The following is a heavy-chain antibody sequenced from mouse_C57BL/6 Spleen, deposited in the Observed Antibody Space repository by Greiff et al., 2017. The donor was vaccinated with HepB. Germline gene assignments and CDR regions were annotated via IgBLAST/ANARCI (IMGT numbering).Heavy chain of an antibody. CDR1: GISITTGNYR. Sequence: EVQLQESGPGLVKPSQTVFLTCTVTGISITTGNYRWSWIRQFPGNKLEWIGYIYYSGTITYNPSLTSRTTITRDTPKNQFFLEMNALTAEDTATYYCARVRGTGWGFDYWGQGTTLTISS. CDR3: ARVRGTGWGFDY. V-gene: IGHV3-5*01. D-gene: IGHD4-1*01. J-gene: IGHJ2*01. CDR2: IYYSGTI.